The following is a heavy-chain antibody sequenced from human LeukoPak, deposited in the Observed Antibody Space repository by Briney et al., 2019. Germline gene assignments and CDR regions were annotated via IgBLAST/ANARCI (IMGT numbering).Heavy chain of an antibody. CDR1: GFTFDDYA. CDR3: AKDGDGYNPPYFDY. J-gene: IGHJ4*02. CDR2: ISWNSGSI. D-gene: IGHD5-24*01. V-gene: IGHV3-9*01. Sequence: PGRSLRLSCAASGFTFDDYAMHWVRQAPGKGQEWVSGISWNSGSIGYADSVKGRFTISKDNAKNSLYLQMNSLRAEDTALYYCAKDGDGYNPPYFDYWGQGTLVTVSS.